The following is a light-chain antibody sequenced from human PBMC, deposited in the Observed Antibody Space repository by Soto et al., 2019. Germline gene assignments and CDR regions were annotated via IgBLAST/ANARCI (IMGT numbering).Light chain of an antibody. CDR1: QNVFSD. V-gene: IGKV3-15*01. CDR3: QHYSSWPQT. CDR2: GAT. J-gene: IGKJ1*01. Sequence: EILLTQSPATLSVSPGETATLSCRASQNVFSDLAWYQQKPGQAPRLLVYGATTRATDAPAKFRGSGSGTEFSLTISSLQAEDFATYYCQHYSSWPQTFGQGSKVEI.